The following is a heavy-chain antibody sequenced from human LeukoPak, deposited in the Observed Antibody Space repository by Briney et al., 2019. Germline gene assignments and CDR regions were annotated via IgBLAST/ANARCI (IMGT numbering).Heavy chain of an antibody. V-gene: IGHV4-30-2*01. CDR3: ASARHYYYGSGGEEYHGMDV. CDR2: MWHSGGT. J-gene: IGHJ6*02. CDR1: GGSISSGAYY. D-gene: IGHD3-10*01. Sequence: PSETLSLTCTVSGGSISSGAYYWSWIRQPPGKGLDWIGYMWHSGGTYYNPSLKSRVTISVDRSKNQLSLELRSVTAADTAVYYCASARHYYYGSGGEEYHGMDVWGQGTTVTVSS.